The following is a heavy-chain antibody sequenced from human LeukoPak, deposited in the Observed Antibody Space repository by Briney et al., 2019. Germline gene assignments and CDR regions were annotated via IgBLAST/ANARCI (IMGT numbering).Heavy chain of an antibody. V-gene: IGHV3-64*01. Sequence: QGGGSLLLSGAAAGFTFSSYAMQGGRQAPGKGVEYVSAISSNGGSTYYANSVKGIFTLSRDNSNNTLYLQMGRLSAEDMAVYYCASQAVVVTAANAFDIWGQGTIVTVSS. CDR1: GFTFSSYA. D-gene: IGHD2-21*02. CDR2: ISSNGGST. CDR3: ASQAVVVTAANAFDI. J-gene: IGHJ3*02.